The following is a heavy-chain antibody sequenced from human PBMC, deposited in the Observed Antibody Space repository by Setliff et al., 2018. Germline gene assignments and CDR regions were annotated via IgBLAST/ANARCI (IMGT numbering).Heavy chain of an antibody. CDR1: GYTFTNYA. J-gene: IGHJ4*02. CDR3: AGLSTRVTY. Sequence: GASVKVSCKASGYTFTNYAMHWVRQAPGQRLEWMGWINAGTGNTKYSQKFQGRVTITGDTSASTAYMELSSLRSEDTAVYYCAGLSTRVTYWGQGTLVTVSS. V-gene: IGHV1-3*01. CDR2: INAGTGNT.